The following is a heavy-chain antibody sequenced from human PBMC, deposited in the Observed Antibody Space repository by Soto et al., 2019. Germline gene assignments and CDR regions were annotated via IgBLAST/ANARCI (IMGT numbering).Heavy chain of an antibody. J-gene: IGHJ4*02. D-gene: IGHD5-12*01. CDR3: ERIYSGYRGLFDY. V-gene: IGHV3-7*01. Sequence: PGGSLRLSCASSGFTFSNYWLSWVRQAPGKGLEWVANIKQDAIEKYYVDSVKGRFTISTDNAKNSLYLQMNSLRAEDTAVYYCERIYSGYRGLFDYWGQGT. CDR2: IKQDAIEK. CDR1: GFTFSNYW.